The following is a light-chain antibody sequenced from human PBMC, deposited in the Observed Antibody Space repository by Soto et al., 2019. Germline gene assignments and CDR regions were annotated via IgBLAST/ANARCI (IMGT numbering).Light chain of an antibody. CDR3: QSYDSTRSARYV. CDR1: SSNIGAGYD. V-gene: IGLV1-40*01. Sequence: QSVLTQPPSVSGAPGQRVTISCTGSSSNIGAGYDVHWYQQRPGTAPKLLISANINRPSGVPDRFSGSKSGTSASLAITGRQADDEGDYYCQSYDSTRSARYVFGTGTQLTVL. CDR2: ANI. J-gene: IGLJ1*01.